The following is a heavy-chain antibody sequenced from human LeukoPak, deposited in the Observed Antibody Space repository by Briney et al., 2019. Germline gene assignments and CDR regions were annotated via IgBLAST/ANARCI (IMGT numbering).Heavy chain of an antibody. CDR2: MSGSGGST. J-gene: IGHJ4*02. CDR3: AKNQGQWLVPVDY. Sequence: GGSLRLSCAASGFTFSNYAMSWVRQAPGKGLEWVSSMSGSGGSTYYADSVKGRFAISRDNSKDTLYLQMNNLRAEDTALYYCAKNQGQWLVPVDYWGQGTLVTVSS. D-gene: IGHD6-19*01. CDR1: GFTFSNYA. V-gene: IGHV3-23*01.